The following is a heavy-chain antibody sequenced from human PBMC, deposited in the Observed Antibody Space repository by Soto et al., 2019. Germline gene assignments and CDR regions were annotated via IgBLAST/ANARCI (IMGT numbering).Heavy chain of an antibody. Sequence: QVQLVQSGAEVKKPGSSVKVSCKASGGTFSSYAISWVRQAPAQGLEWMGGIIPIFGTANYAQKFQGRVTITADESTSTAYMELSSLRSEDTAVYYCARRGPYYDFWSGQPNAFDIWGQGTMVTVSS. CDR2: IIPIFGTA. V-gene: IGHV1-69*01. CDR1: GGTFSSYA. D-gene: IGHD3-3*01. J-gene: IGHJ3*02. CDR3: ARRGPYYDFWSGQPNAFDI.